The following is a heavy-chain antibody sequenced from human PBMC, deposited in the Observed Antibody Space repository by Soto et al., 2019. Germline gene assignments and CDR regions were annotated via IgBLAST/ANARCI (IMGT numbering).Heavy chain of an antibody. Sequence: GGSLRLSCAASGFTFSSYAMHWVRQAPGRGLEWVAVISYDGSNKYYADSEKGRFTISRDNSKNTLYLQMNSLRAEDTAVYYCASDAVADDYYYGMDVWGQGTTVTVSS. CDR3: ASDAVADDYYYGMDV. V-gene: IGHV3-30-3*01. J-gene: IGHJ6*02. D-gene: IGHD6-19*01. CDR2: ISYDGSNK. CDR1: GFTFSSYA.